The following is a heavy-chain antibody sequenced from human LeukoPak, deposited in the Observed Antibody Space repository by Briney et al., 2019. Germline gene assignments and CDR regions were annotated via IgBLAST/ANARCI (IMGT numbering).Heavy chain of an antibody. CDR2: INHSGST. V-gene: IGHV4-34*01. J-gene: IGHJ3*02. CDR1: GGSFSGYY. CDR3: ARERYCSSTSCYTDDAFDI. D-gene: IGHD2-2*02. Sequence: SETLSLTCAVYGGSFSGYYWSWIRQPPGKGLEWIGEINHSGSTNYNPSLKSRVTISVDTSKNQFSLKLSSVTAADTAAYYCARERYCSSTSCYTDDAFDIWGQGTMVTVSS.